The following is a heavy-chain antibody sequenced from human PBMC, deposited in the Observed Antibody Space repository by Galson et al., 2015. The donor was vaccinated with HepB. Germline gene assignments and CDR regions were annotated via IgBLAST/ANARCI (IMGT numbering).Heavy chain of an antibody. J-gene: IGHJ4*02. CDR3: AKDLKGSGAHIDFTGYYHEH. CDR2: ISGSASHT. D-gene: IGHD3-9*01. Sequence: SLRLSCAGSGFTFNSYAMSWVRQAPGKGLEWLSGISGSASHTLYADSVRGRFTISRDNSKNTLNLQMNSLRAEDTAIYYCAKDLKGSGAHIDFTGYYHEHWGQGTVVTVSS. V-gene: IGHV3-23*01. CDR1: GFTFNSYA.